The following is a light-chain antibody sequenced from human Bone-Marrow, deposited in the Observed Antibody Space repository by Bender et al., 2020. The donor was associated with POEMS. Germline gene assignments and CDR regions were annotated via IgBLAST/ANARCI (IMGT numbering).Light chain of an antibody. J-gene: IGLJ2*01. CDR3: QAWDSNIAVV. Sequence: SYELTQPPSVSVSPGQTANITCSGDKLADKYVCWYQQKSGRSPVLLMYQDKRRPSGIPERFSGSNSGNTATLIISGTQAMDEADYYCQAWDSNIAVVFGGGTKLTVL. CDR1: KLADKY. V-gene: IGLV3-1*01. CDR2: QDK.